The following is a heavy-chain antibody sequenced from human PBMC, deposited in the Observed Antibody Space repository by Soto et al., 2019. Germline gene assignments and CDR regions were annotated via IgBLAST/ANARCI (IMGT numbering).Heavy chain of an antibody. V-gene: IGHV3-7*01. CDR3: ATAISSPFSNFDY. CDR1: GFTFSTYW. J-gene: IGHJ4*02. CDR2: IKEDGSEE. D-gene: IGHD2-2*01. Sequence: EVQLVQSGGDWVQPGGSLRLSCVASGFTFSTYWMTWVRQAPGMGLEWVAGIKEDGSEEVYVDSVKGRFSISRDNAKTSLYLQLNSLRAEDTAVYYWATAISSPFSNFDYWGQGSLVTVSS.